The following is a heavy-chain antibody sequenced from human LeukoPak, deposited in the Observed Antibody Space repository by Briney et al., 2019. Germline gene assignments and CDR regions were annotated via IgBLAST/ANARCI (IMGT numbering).Heavy chain of an antibody. CDR1: GFTVANYW. D-gene: IGHD1-26*01. Sequence: GGSLRLSCAASGFTVANYWMHWVRQAPGEGLVWVSHISSDGSSTSYADSVRGRFTISRDTAKNTLYLQMNSLKAEDTAVYYCVRQDSGSYLGGYWGQGTLVTVSS. CDR2: ISSDGSST. V-gene: IGHV3-74*01. CDR3: VRQDSGSYLGGY. J-gene: IGHJ4*02.